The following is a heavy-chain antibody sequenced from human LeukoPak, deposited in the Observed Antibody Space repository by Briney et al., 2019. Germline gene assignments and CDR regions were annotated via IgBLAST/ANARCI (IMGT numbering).Heavy chain of an antibody. CDR3: ARFSSGWYSAFDI. V-gene: IGHV3-66*01. CDR2: IYSGGST. CDR1: GFXVSSNY. Sequence: GSLRLSCAASGFXVSSNYMSWVRQAPGKGLEWVSVIYSGGSTYYADSVKGRFTISRDNSKNTLYLQMNSLRAEDTAVYYCARFSSGWYSAFDIWGQGTMVTVSS. J-gene: IGHJ3*02. D-gene: IGHD6-19*01.